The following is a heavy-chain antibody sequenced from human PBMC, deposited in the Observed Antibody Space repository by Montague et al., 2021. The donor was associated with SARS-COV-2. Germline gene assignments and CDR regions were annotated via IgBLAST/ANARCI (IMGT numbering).Heavy chain of an antibody. CDR3: ARRVGQWLPRYQYYFDY. CDR1: GGSISSSSYY. J-gene: IGHJ4*02. D-gene: IGHD6-19*01. Sequence: SEILSLTCTVSGGSISSSSYYWGWIRQPPGKGLEWIGSIYYSGSTYYNPSLKSRVTISVDTSKNQFSLKLSSVTAADTAVYYCARRVGQWLPRYQYYFDYWGQGTLVTVSS. CDR2: IYYSGST. V-gene: IGHV4-39*01.